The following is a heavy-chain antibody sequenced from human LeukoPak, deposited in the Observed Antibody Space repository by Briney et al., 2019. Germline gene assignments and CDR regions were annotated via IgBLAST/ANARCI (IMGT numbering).Heavy chain of an antibody. D-gene: IGHD3-10*01. CDR1: GGSFSGYY. CDR2: INHSGST. Sequence: KPSETLSLTCAVYGGSFSGYYWSWIRQPPGKGLEWIGEINHSGSTNYNPSLKSRVTISVDTSKNQFSLKLSSVTAADTAVYYCARVSGASHAFDIWGQGTMVTVSS. J-gene: IGHJ3*02. V-gene: IGHV4-34*01. CDR3: ARVSGASHAFDI.